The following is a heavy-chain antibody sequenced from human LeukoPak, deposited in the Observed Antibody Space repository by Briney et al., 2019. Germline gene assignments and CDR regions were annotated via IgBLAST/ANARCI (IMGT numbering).Heavy chain of an antibody. V-gene: IGHV1-2*02. CDR2: INPNSGGT. CDR1: GYTFTGYY. Sequence: ASVKVSCKASGYTFTGYYMHWVRQAPGQGLEWMGWINPNSGGTNYAQKFQGRVTMTRDTSISTAYMELSRLRSDDTAVYYCARDSPGYGSGSYFSYYYYYLDVWGKGTTVTISS. D-gene: IGHD3-10*01. J-gene: IGHJ6*03. CDR3: ARDSPGYGSGSYFSYYYYYLDV.